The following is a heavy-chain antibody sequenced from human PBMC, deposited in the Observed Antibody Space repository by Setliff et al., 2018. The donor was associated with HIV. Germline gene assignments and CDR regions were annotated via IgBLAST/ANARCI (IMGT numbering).Heavy chain of an antibody. CDR2: VYYSGST. CDR3: ALGGLSSGWGVS. Sequence: SETLSLTCTVSGDSISGYYWSWVRQPPGKGLEWIGYVYYSGSTNYNPSLKSRVTLSFDTSKNNFSLNLNSVTATDTAFYYCALGGLSSGWGVSWGQGTLVTVSS. V-gene: IGHV4-59*01. D-gene: IGHD6-19*01. CDR1: GDSISGYY. J-gene: IGHJ5*02.